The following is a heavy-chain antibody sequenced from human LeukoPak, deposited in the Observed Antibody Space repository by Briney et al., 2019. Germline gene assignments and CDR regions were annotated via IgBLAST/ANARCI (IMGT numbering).Heavy chain of an antibody. CDR2: IKSKTDGGTT. CDR3: TTDPIVVVPAAIPGAFDI. D-gene: IGHD2-2*02. CDR1: GFTFSNAC. J-gene: IGHJ3*02. V-gene: IGHV3-15*01. Sequence: GGSLRLSCAASGFTFSNACMSWVRQPPGKGLEWVGRIKSKTDGGTTDYAAPVKGRFTISRDDSKNTLYLQMNSLKTEDTAVYYCTTDPIVVVPAAIPGAFDIWGQGTMVTVSS.